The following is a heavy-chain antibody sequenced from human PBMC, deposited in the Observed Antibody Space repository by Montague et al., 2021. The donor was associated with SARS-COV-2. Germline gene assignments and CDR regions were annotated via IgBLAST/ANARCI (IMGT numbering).Heavy chain of an antibody. CDR1: GDSISSGTHY. D-gene: IGHD1-14*01. Sequence: SETLSLTCTVSGDSISSGTHYWGWIRQPPGRGLEWIGSIYTSGGTNYNPSLKSRVTISVDTSKNQFSLRLNSVTAADTAVYYCARLGAELYPPFDSWGQGTLVIVSS. V-gene: IGHV4-39*01. J-gene: IGHJ5*01. CDR3: ARLGAELYPPFDS. CDR2: IYTSGGT.